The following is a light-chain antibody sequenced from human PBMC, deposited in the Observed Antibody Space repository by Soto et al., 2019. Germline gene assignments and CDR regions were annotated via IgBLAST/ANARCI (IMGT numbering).Light chain of an antibody. J-gene: IGLJ2*01. V-gene: IGLV2-14*01. CDR2: DVS. Sequence: QSALTQPASVSGSPGQSITISCTGTSSDVGGYNYVSWYQQHPRKAPKLMIYDVSNRPSGVSNRFSGSKSGNTASLTISGLQAEDEADYYCSSYTRSSTLVFGGGTKVTVL. CDR1: SSDVGGYNY. CDR3: SSYTRSSTLV.